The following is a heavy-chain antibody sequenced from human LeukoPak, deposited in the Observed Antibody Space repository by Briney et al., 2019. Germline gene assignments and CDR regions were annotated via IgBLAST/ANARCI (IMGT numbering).Heavy chain of an antibody. CDR3: ASWGAGGNS. CDR2: TNPDGSGK. CDR1: GFTLSTYW. V-gene: IGHV3-7*01. Sequence: GGSLRLSCEASGFTLSTYWMNWVRQVPGKGLDWVANTNPDGSGKRYVDSVKGRFTIARDNADNSLSLQMNSLRAEDTAVYYCASWGAGGNSWGQGTLVTVSS. J-gene: IGHJ4*02. D-gene: IGHD3-16*01.